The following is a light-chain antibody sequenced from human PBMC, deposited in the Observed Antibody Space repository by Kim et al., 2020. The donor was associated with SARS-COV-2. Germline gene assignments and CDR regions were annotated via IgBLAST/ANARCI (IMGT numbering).Light chain of an antibody. J-gene: IGKJ1*01. Sequence: SPGERATLSCRASQSVSSSYLAWYQQNPGQAPRLLIYGASSRATGIPDRFSGSGSGTDFTLTISRLEPEDCAVYYCQQYGSSPRTFGQGTKVDIK. V-gene: IGKV3-20*01. CDR2: GAS. CDR1: QSVSSSY. CDR3: QQYGSSPRT.